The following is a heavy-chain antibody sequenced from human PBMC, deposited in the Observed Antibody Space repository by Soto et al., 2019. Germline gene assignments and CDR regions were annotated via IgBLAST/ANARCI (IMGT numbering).Heavy chain of an antibody. CDR3: ASQRGCSSTSCYIYSYGMDV. J-gene: IGHJ6*02. D-gene: IGHD2-2*02. Sequence: QVQLVQSGAEVKKPGSSVKVSCKASGGTFSSYAISWVRQATGQGLEWMGGIIPIFGTANYAQKLQGRVTITADESTSTAYMELSSLRSEDTAVYYGASQRGCSSTSCYIYSYGMDVWGQGTTVTVSS. CDR1: GGTFSSYA. V-gene: IGHV1-69*01. CDR2: IIPIFGTA.